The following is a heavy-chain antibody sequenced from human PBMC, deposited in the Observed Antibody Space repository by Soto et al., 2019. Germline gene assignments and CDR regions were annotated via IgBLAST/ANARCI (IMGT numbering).Heavy chain of an antibody. CDR2: IYHSGST. Sequence: SETLSLTCTVSGGSISSYYWSWIRQPPGKGLEWIGYIYHSGSTYYNPSLKSRVTISVDRSKNQFSLKLSSVTAADTAVYYCARSTRAEYCSGGSCYGAEWFDPWGQGTLVTVS. CDR1: GGSISSYY. J-gene: IGHJ5*02. D-gene: IGHD2-15*01. V-gene: IGHV4-59*12. CDR3: ARSTRAEYCSGGSCYGAEWFDP.